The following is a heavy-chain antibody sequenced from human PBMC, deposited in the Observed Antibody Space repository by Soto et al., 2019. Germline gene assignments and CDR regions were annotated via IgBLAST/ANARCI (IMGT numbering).Heavy chain of an antibody. D-gene: IGHD2-15*01. V-gene: IGHV3-23*01. J-gene: IGHJ4*02. Sequence: EVQLLESGGGLVQPGGSLRLSCAASGFTFSSYAMSWVRQAPGKGLEWVSAISGSGGSTYYADSVKGRFTISRDNSKKTRDPQRNSLMAEDRAVYYCVKGSGGRRGCLDYWAQGPLVTVSS. CDR2: ISGSGGST. CDR3: VKGSGGRRGCLDY. CDR1: GFTFSSYA.